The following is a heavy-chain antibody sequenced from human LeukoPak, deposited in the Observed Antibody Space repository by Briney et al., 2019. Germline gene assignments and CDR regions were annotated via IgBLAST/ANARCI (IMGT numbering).Heavy chain of an antibody. D-gene: IGHD6-19*01. CDR3: AKAGIGVVGYFDY. V-gene: IGHV3-23*01. Sequence: GGSLRLSCAASGYTFNSYAMSWVRQAPGKGLEWVSAIRCSGGGTYYADSVKGRFTISRDNSKNTLYLQMNSLRDEDTALYYCAKAGIGVVGYFDYWGQGTLVTVSS. CDR2: IRCSGGGT. J-gene: IGHJ4*02. CDR1: GYTFNSYA.